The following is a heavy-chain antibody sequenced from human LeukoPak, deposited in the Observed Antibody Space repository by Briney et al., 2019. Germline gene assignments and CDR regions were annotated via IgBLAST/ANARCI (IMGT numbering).Heavy chain of an antibody. CDR3: ARGSEYDYVWGSYRYSY. V-gene: IGHV3-7*01. J-gene: IGHJ4*02. CDR2: IKQDGSEK. D-gene: IGHD3-16*02. CDR1: GFTFSTYW. Sequence: GGSLRLSCAASGFTFSTYWMSWVRQAPGKGLEWVANIKQDGSEKYYVDSVKGRFTISRDNAKNSLYLQMNSLRAEDTAVYYCARGSEYDYVWGSYRYSYWGQGTLVTVSS.